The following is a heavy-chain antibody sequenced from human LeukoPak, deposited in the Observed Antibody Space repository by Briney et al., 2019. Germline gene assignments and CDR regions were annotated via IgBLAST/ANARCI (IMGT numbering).Heavy chain of an antibody. CDR3: ARSRITFDSSGYGGAFDI. J-gene: IGHJ3*02. CDR1: GGSFSGYY. CDR2: INHSGST. V-gene: IGHV4-34*01. Sequence: NTSETLSLTCAVYGGSFSGYYWSWIRQPPGKGLEWIGEINHSGSTNYNPSLKSRVTISVDTSKNQFSLKLSSVTAADTAVYYCARSRITFDSSGYGGAFDIWGQGTMVTVSS. D-gene: IGHD3-22*01.